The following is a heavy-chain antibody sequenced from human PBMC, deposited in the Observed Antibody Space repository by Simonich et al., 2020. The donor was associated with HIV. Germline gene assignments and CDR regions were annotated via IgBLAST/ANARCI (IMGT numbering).Heavy chain of an antibody. CDR3: ARDGRLTGTLFDY. CDR1: GFTFDDYA. V-gene: IGHV3-9*01. J-gene: IGHJ4*02. CDR2: ISWNSGSI. D-gene: IGHD1-1*01. Sequence: EVQLVESGGGLVQPGRSLRLSCAASGFTFDDYAMHWVRQAPGKGLGWVSGISWNSGSIGYADSVKGRFTISRDNAENSLYLQMNSLRAEDTAFYYCARDGRLTGTLFDYWGQGTLVTVSS.